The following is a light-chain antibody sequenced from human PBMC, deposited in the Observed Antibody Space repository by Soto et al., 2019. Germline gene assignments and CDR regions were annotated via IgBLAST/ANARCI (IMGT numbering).Light chain of an antibody. Sequence: DIQMTQSPSSVSASVGDRVTITCRASQDISSWVAWYQQKPGKAPKLLISAASSLQSGVPRRFSGSGSGTDFTLVISSLQAEDFATYLCQQCDSFPFTFGGGTKVEIK. J-gene: IGKJ4*01. CDR1: QDISSW. CDR2: AAS. CDR3: QQCDSFPFT. V-gene: IGKV1-12*01.